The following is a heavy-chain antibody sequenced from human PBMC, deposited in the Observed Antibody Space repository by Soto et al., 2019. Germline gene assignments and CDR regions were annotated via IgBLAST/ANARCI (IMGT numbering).Heavy chain of an antibody. CDR2: IDSNGGT. CDR3: LRQGFGRLHGHVVV. Sequence: SETLSLTCTVSDDSSSNYKWSWIRQPPGRRLEWIGYIDSNGGTSYNPSLQSRVTISIDTSTKQFFLKLSSVTAADTAVYYCLRQGFGRLHGHVVVWGQGTTVTVSS. V-gene: IGHV4-59*08. CDR1: DDSSSNYK. D-gene: IGHD3-10*01. J-gene: IGHJ6*02.